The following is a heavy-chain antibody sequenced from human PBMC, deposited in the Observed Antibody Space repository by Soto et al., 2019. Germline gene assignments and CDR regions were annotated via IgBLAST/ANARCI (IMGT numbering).Heavy chain of an antibody. D-gene: IGHD3-10*01. CDR3: TRAGSDPGNFFLRTSCAMDV. Sequence: GGSLRLSCAASGFSVSSDYMSWVRQAPGKGLEWVSLIYSGGDTYYADSVKGRFTISRDISSNTIYLHMTSLRADDTAIYYCTRAGSDPGNFFLRTSCAMDVWGRGTTVTVSS. J-gene: IGHJ6*02. CDR2: IYSGGDT. V-gene: IGHV3-53*01. CDR1: GFSVSSDY.